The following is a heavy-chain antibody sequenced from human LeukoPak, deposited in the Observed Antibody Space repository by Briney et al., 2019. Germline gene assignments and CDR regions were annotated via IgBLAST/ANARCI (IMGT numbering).Heavy chain of an antibody. Sequence: GGSLRLSCAASGFTFSSYTMSWVRQAPGKGLEWVSVIYSGGSTYYADSVKGRFTISRDNSKNTLYLQMNSLRAEDTAVYYCARVYDWDYGMDVWGQGTTVTVSS. V-gene: IGHV3-53*01. CDR1: GFTFSSYT. J-gene: IGHJ6*02. D-gene: IGHD3-16*01. CDR2: IYSGGST. CDR3: ARVYDWDYGMDV.